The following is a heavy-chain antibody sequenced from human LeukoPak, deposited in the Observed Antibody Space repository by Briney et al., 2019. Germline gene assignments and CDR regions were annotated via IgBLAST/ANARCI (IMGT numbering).Heavy chain of an antibody. CDR3: AREPRSYCSSTSCYAGYFDY. D-gene: IGHD2-2*01. CDR2: IYTSGST. J-gene: IGHJ4*02. Sequence: SETLSLTCTVSGGSISSGSYYWSWIRQPAGTGLEWIGRIYTSGSTNYNPSLKSRVTISVDTSKNQFSLKLSSVTAADTAVYYCAREPRSYCSSTSCYAGYFDYWGQGTLVTVSS. V-gene: IGHV4-61*02. CDR1: GGSISSGSYY.